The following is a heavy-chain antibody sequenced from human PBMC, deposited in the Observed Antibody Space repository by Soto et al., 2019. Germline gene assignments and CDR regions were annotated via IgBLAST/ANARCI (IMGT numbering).Heavy chain of an antibody. CDR3: ARASYYDSSGYYLRGGGDAFDI. J-gene: IGHJ3*02. V-gene: IGHV4-30-4*01. D-gene: IGHD3-22*01. Sequence: PSETLSLTCTVSGGSISSGDYYWSWIRQPPGKGLEWIGYIYYSGSTYYNPSLKSRVTISVDTSKNQFSLKLSSVTAADTAVYYCARASYYDSSGYYLRGGGDAFDIWGQGTMVTVSS. CDR1: GGSISSGDYY. CDR2: IYYSGST.